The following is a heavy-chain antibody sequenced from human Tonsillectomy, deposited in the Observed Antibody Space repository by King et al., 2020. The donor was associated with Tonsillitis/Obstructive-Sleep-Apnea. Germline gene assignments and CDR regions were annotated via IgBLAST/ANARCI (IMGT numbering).Heavy chain of an antibody. CDR3: AREGGSYLAY. Sequence: VQLQESGPGLVKPSETLSLTCTVSGDSSSRYYWSWIRQPPGKGLEWIGYIYYSGSTSYNPSLMSRVTISLDTSKIQFSLKLSSVTAADTAVYYCAREGGSYLAYWGQGTLVTVSS. CDR2: IYYSGST. V-gene: IGHV4-59*01. J-gene: IGHJ4*02. CDR1: GDSSSRYY. D-gene: IGHD1-26*01.